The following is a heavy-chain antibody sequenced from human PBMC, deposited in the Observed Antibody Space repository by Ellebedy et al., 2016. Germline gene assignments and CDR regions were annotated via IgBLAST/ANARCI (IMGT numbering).Heavy chain of an antibody. CDR1: GGSFSGYY. CDR3: ARDYGSGSYYTGDHYDYNGMDV. V-gene: IGHV3-7*01. Sequence: ETLSLXCAVYGGSFSGYYWSWIRQPPGKGLEWVANIKQDGSEKYYVDSVKGRFTISRDNAKNSLYLQMDSLRAEDTAVYYCARDYGSGSYYTGDHYDYNGMDVWGQGTTVTVSS. J-gene: IGHJ6*02. CDR2: IKQDGSEK. D-gene: IGHD3-10*01.